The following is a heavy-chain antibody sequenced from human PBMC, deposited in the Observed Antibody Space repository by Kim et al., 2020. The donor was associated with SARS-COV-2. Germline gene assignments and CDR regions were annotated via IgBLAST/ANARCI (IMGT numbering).Heavy chain of an antibody. CDR1: GGSISSSSYY. CDR2: YYYSGRN. Sequence: SETLSLTCTVSGGSISSSSYYWGWIRQPPGKGLEWIGCYYYSGRNYYNPSLKSRVTISVDTSKNQFSLKLSSVAAADTAVYYCARLYYDILTGYKFDYWGQGTLVTVSS. J-gene: IGHJ4*02. D-gene: IGHD3-9*01. V-gene: IGHV4-39*01. CDR3: ARLYYDILTGYKFDY.